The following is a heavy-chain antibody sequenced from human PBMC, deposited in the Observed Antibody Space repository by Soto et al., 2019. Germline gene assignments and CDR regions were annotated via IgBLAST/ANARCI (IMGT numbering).Heavy chain of an antibody. J-gene: IGHJ4*02. CDR3: ASDDLFVDNGLDH. V-gene: IGHV3-33*01. Sequence: QVQLVESGGGVVRPGTSLRLSCAATGFSFSAHGMHWVRQAPGKGLEWLAVINDGGEEGYADSVRGRFTISRDNARNILYLQMDNLRDEESALYYCASDDLFVDNGLDHWGQGTLVTVSS. CDR1: GFSFSAHG. CDR2: INDGGEE. D-gene: IGHD1-1*01.